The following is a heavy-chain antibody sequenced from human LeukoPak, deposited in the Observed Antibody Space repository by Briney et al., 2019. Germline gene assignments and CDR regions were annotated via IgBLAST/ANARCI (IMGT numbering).Heavy chain of an antibody. CDR3: AREYYFDNSGYYGVGDY. Sequence: ASVKVSCKASGYTFAAYYIHWVRQAPAQGLEWMGWFNPNSSGTNYAQEFQGRVTMTRDTSISTAYMELSRLRSDDTDVYYCAREYYFDNSGYYGVGDYWGQGTLVTVSS. J-gene: IGHJ4*02. CDR2: FNPNSSGT. V-gene: IGHV1-2*02. CDR1: GYTFAAYY. D-gene: IGHD3-22*01.